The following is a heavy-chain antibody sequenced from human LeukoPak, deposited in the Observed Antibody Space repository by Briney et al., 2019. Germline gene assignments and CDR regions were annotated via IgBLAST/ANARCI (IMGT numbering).Heavy chain of an antibody. CDR2: IYYSGST. D-gene: IGHD6-13*01. CDR1: GGSVSSGSYY. V-gene: IGHV4-61*01. J-gene: IGHJ6*02. CDR3: ARDPIAGTQDFDPYYYYYGMDV. Sequence: SETLSLTCTDSGGSVSSGSYYWSWIRQPPGKGLEWIGYIYYSGSTNYNPSLKSRVTISVDTSKNQFSLKLSSVTAADTAVYYCARDPIAGTQDFDPYYYYYGMDVWGQGTTVTVSS.